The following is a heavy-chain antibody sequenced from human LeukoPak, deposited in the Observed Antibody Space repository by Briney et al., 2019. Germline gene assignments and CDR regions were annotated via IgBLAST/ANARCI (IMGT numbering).Heavy chain of an antibody. CDR3: ARDRDYSNTERGFDY. CDR2: INPNSGET. CDR1: GYTFTDYY. J-gene: IGHJ4*02. D-gene: IGHD4-11*01. Sequence: ASVKDSRKTSGYTFTDYYIHWVRPAPGQGLVWMGRINPNSGETNSAQKFQGRVTMTGDTSISTAYMELRGVTSDETAVYYCARDRDYSNTERGFDYWGQGTLVTVSS. V-gene: IGHV1-2*06.